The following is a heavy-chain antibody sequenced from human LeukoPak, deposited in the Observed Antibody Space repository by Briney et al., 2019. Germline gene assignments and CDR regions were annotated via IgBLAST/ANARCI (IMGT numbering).Heavy chain of an antibody. CDR3: ARGKNHWVVVPAAMGGWFDP. CDR1: GGSFSGYY. CDR2: INHSGST. V-gene: IGHV4-34*01. J-gene: IGHJ5*02. Sequence: SETLSLTCAVYGGSFSGYYWSWIRQPPGKGLEWIGEINHSGSTNYNPSLKSRVTISVDTSKNQFSLKLSSVTAADTAVYYCARGKNHWVVVPAAMGGWFDPWGQGTLVTVPS. D-gene: IGHD2-2*01.